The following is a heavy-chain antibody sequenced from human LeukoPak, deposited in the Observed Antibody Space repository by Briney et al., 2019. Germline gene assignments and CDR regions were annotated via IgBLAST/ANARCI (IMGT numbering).Heavy chain of an antibody. CDR2: IYNSGTT. Sequence: SETLSLTSTVAGGSLSSGSISSYYWSWVRQPAGKGLEWIGRIYNSGTTNYNPSLKSRVTMSVDTSKNQLSLKLNSVTAADTAVYYCARGAPSDYWGQGTLVTVSS. V-gene: IGHV4-4*07. CDR1: GGSLSSGSISSYY. CDR3: ARGAPSDY. J-gene: IGHJ4*02.